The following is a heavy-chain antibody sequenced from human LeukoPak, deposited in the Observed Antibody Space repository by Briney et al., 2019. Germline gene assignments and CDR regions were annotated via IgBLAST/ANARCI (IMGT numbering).Heavy chain of an antibody. Sequence: SETLSLTCAVSGYSISSGYYWGWIRQPPGKGLEWIGSIYHSGSTYYNPSLKSRVTISVDTSKNQFSLKLSSVTAADTAVYYCARAGEMATSAFDYWGQGTLVTVSS. CDR3: ARAGEMATSAFDY. CDR2: IYHSGST. J-gene: IGHJ4*02. D-gene: IGHD5-24*01. V-gene: IGHV4-38-2*01. CDR1: GYSISSGYY.